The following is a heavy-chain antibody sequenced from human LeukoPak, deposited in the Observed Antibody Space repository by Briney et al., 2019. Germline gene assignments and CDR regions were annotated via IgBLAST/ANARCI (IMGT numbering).Heavy chain of an antibody. J-gene: IGHJ4*02. V-gene: IGHV3-7*01. CDR1: GFTFRSYW. Sequence: PGGSLRLSCAASGFTFRSYWMSWVRQAPGKGLEWVANIKQDGSEKNYVDSVKGRFTISRDNAKNSLYLQMNSLRDEDTAVYYCASSGSYRFDYWGQGTLVTVSS. CDR3: ASSGSYRFDY. CDR2: IKQDGSEK. D-gene: IGHD1-26*01.